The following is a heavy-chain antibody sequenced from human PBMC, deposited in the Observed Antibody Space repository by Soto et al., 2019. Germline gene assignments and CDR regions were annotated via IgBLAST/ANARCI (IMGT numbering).Heavy chain of an antibody. CDR3: ARGGYCSGGSCYRNNGMDV. CDR1: GGTFSSYA. D-gene: IGHD2-15*01. CDR2: IIPIFGTA. Sequence: SVKVSCKASGGTFSSYAISWVRQAPGQGLEWMGGIIPIFGTANYAQKFQGRVTITADESTSTAYMELSSLRSEDTAVYYCARGGYCSGGSCYRNNGMDVWGQGTTVTVSS. V-gene: IGHV1-69*13. J-gene: IGHJ6*02.